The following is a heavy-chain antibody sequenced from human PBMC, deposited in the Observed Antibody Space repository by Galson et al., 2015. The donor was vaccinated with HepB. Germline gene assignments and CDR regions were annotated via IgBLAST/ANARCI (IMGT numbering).Heavy chain of an antibody. CDR1: GYTFTSYY. D-gene: IGHD2-21*02. J-gene: IGHJ2*01. CDR3: ARNYIVVVTALEWYFDL. Sequence: SVKVSCKASGYTFTSYYMHWVRQAPGQGLEWMGIINPSGGSTSYAQKFQGRVTMTRDTSTSTVYMELSSLRSEDTAVYYCARNYIVVVTALEWYFDLWGRGTLVTVSS. CDR2: INPSGGST. V-gene: IGHV1-46*01.